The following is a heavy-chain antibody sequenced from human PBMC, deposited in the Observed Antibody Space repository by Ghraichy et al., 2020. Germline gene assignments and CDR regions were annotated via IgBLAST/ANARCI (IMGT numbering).Heavy chain of an antibody. CDR2: IIPIFGTA. Sequence: SVKVSCKASGGTFSSYAISWVRQAPGQGLEWMGGIIPIFGTANYAQKFQGRVTITADESTSTAYMELSSLRSEDTAVYYCARDDYYDSSGYDYYYYGMDVWGQGTTVTVSS. D-gene: IGHD3-22*01. V-gene: IGHV1-69*13. J-gene: IGHJ6*02. CDR1: GGTFSSYA. CDR3: ARDDYYDSSGYDYYYYGMDV.